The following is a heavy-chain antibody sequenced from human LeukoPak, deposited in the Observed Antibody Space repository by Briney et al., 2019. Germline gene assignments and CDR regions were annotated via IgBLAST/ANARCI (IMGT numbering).Heavy chain of an antibody. CDR3: ARVLPNDNHYFYYMDV. D-gene: IGHD1-1*01. CDR1: GGSISSYY. J-gene: IGHJ6*03. Sequence: SSETLSLTFTVSGGSISSYYWSWIRQPPGKGLEWIGYIYYSGSTNYNPSLKSRVTISVDTSKNQFSLKLSSVTAADTAVYYCARVLPNDNHYFYYMDVWGKGTTVTVSS. V-gene: IGHV4-59*01. CDR2: IYYSGST.